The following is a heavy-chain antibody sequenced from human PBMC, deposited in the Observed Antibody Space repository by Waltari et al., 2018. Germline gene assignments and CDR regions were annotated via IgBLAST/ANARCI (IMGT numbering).Heavy chain of an antibody. D-gene: IGHD3-3*01. CDR1: GGSFSGYY. V-gene: IGHV4-34*01. CDR2: INHSGST. Sequence: QVQLQQWGAGLLKPSETLSLPCAVYGGSFSGYYWSWIRQPPGKGLEWIGEINHSGSTNYNPSLKSRVTISVDTSKNQFSLKLSSVTAADTAVYYCARGDFWSGYLGRFDYWGQGTLVTVSS. CDR3: ARGDFWSGYLGRFDY. J-gene: IGHJ4*02.